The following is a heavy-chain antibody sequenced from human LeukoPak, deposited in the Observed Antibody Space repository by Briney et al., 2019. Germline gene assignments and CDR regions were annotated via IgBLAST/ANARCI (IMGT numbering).Heavy chain of an antibody. V-gene: IGHV4-31*03. CDR1: GGSISSGGYY. CDR2: IYYSGST. D-gene: IGHD5-12*01. Sequence: SQTLSLTCTVSGGSISSGGYYWSWIRQHPGTGLEWIGYIYYSGSTYYNPSLKSRVTISVDTSKNQFSLKLSSVTAADTAVYYCARYSGPRDAFDIWGQGTMVTVSS. CDR3: ARYSGPRDAFDI. J-gene: IGHJ3*02.